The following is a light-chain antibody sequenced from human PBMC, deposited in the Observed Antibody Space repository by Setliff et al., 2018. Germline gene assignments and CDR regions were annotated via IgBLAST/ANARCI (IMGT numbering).Light chain of an antibody. Sequence: VLTQPASVSGSPGQSITISCAGTGSDIGAFNYVSWYQQHPGKTPKLIIYDVSNRPSGVSNRFSGSKSGYTASLTISGLQAEDEADYYCSSYIASRTLGVFGGGTKVTVL. CDR3: SSYIASRTLGV. J-gene: IGLJ2*01. CDR1: GSDIGAFNY. V-gene: IGLV2-14*03. CDR2: DVS.